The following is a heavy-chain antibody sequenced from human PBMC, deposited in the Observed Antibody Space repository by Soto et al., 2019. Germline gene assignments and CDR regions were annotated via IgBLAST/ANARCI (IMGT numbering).Heavy chain of an antibody. Sequence: GGSLRLSCAASGFTFSSYGMHWVRQAPGKGLEWVAVIWYDGSNKYYADSVKGRSTISRDNSKNTLYLQMNSLRAEDTAVYYCARDLVVKGRNYYYYGMDVWGQGTTVTVSS. CDR1: GFTFSSYG. J-gene: IGHJ6*02. CDR3: ARDLVVKGRNYYYYGMDV. V-gene: IGHV3-33*01. CDR2: IWYDGSNK. D-gene: IGHD2-2*01.